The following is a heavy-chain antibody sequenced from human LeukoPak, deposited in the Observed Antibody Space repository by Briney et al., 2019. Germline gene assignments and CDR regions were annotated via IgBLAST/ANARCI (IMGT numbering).Heavy chain of an antibody. CDR2: IIPMCCVQ. V-gene: IGHV1-69*13. D-gene: IGHD3-16*01. J-gene: IGHJ3*01. CDR1: GGTFSNYD. Sequence: SVNLSCNASGGTFSNYDINWVRQAPGQGLEWMGEIIPMCCVQNYAENFQGRVTLTGGDSTHTAYMELSSLRCEDTAVYYCVRGSVMRGTYYVAGQDSLDVWGQGRMATV. CDR3: VRGSVMRGTYYVAGQDSLDV.